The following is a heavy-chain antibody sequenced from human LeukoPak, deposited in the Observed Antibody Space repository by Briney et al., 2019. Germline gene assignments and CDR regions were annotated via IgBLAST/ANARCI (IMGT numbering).Heavy chain of an antibody. D-gene: IGHD2-15*01. CDR2: IWYDGSNK. J-gene: IGHJ4*02. CDR1: GFTFSSYG. CDR3: ARDFCSGGSCGFDY. Sequence: GGSLRLSCAASGFTFSSYGMHWVRQAPGKGLEWVAVIWYDGSNKYYADSVKGRFIISRDNSKNTLYLQMNSLRAEDTAVYYCARDFCSGGSCGFDYWGQGTLVTVSS. V-gene: IGHV3-33*01.